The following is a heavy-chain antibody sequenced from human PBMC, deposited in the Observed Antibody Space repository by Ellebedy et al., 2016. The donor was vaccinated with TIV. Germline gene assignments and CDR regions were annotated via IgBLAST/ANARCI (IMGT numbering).Heavy chain of an antibody. J-gene: IGHJ4*02. Sequence: MPSETLSLTCAVSGVSITSTSWWNSVRQPPGKGLEWIGDVYYSGSTNYDPSFKSRITISVDKSKNQFSLNLSSVTAADTAMYYCARDSDVGTGFDYWGQGTLVTVSS. CDR2: VYYSGST. CDR1: GVSITSTSW. CDR3: ARDSDVGTGFDY. V-gene: IGHV4-4*02. D-gene: IGHD2-8*02.